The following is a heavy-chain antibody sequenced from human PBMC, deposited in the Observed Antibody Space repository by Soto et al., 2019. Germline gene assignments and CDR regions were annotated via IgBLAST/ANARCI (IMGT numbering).Heavy chain of an antibody. Sequence: QVQFVQSGAEVKKPGASVKVSCKTPGYTFTRYNIDWVRQAPGQRLEWMGWINVGNGNTRYSQKFQGRLTLTRDTPGNTSYLELNSLISEDTAVYYCATPQDYDDCHASWGQGTLVTVSS. D-gene: IGHD3-22*01. J-gene: IGHJ4*02. V-gene: IGHV1-3*01. CDR1: GYTFTRYN. CDR3: ATPQDYDDCHAS. CDR2: INVGNGNT.